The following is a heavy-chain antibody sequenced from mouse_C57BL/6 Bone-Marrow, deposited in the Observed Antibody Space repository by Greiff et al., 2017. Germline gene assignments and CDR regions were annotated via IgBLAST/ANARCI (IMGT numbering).Heavy chain of an antibody. V-gene: IGHV1-64*01. J-gene: IGHJ1*03. CDR1: GYTFTSYW. CDR2: IHPNSGST. Sequence: QLQQPGAELVKPGASVKLSCKASGYTFTSYWMHWVKQRPGQGLEWIGMIHPNSGSTNYNEKFKSKATLTVDKSSSTAYMQLSSLTSEDSAVYYCAKEKGFPYWYFEVGAQGPRSPSPQ. CDR3: AKEKGFPYWYFEV.